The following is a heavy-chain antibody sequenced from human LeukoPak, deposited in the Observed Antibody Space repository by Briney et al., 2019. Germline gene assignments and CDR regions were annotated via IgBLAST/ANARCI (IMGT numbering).Heavy chain of an antibody. J-gene: IGHJ5*02. CDR3: ARDLAEVYCSSTSCYIRGAS. V-gene: IGHV1-3*01. Sequence: ASVKVSCKASGYTFTSYAMHWVRQAPGQRLEWMGWINAGNGNTKYSQKFQGRVTITRDTSASTAYMELSSLRSEDTAVYYCARDLAEVYCSSTSCYIRGASWGQGTLVTVSS. D-gene: IGHD2-2*02. CDR2: INAGNGNT. CDR1: GYTFTSYA.